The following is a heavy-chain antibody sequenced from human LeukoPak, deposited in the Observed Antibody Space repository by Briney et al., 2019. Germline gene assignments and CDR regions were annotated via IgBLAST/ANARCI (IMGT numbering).Heavy chain of an antibody. Sequence: GGSLRLSCAASGFTFSTYGMHWVRQAPGKGLEWVAFIRYDGTNKYYADSVKGRFTISRDNSKNTLYLQMNSLRGEDTAVYFCAKDKDPWKSTAISDFDYWGREPWSPSPQ. CDR3: AKDKDPWKSTAISDFDY. V-gene: IGHV3-30*02. CDR2: IRYDGTNK. J-gene: IGHJ4*02. CDR1: GFTFSTYG. D-gene: IGHD1-1*01.